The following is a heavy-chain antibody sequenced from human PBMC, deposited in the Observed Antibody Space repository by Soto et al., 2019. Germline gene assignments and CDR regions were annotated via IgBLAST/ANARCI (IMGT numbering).Heavy chain of an antibody. D-gene: IGHD5-12*01. CDR3: AKDLRAGSGYDFDY. CDR1: GFTFTSYS. V-gene: IGHV3-23*01. CDR2: VNPGGYST. J-gene: IGHJ4*02. Sequence: EVQLLQSGGGLVQPGGSLRLSCAASGFTFTSYSMTWVRQTPGKGLEWVAAVNPGGYSTYYADSVKGRFTISRDNSNKTLYLQMNSLRAEETAVYYCAKDLRAGSGYDFDYRDQGPMVTVSS.